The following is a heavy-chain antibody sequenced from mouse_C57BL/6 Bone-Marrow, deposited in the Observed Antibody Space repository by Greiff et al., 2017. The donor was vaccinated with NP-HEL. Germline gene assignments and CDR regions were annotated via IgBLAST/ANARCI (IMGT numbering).Heavy chain of an antibody. D-gene: IGHD2-4*01. V-gene: IGHV10-3*01. J-gene: IGHJ4*01. CDR1: GFTFNTYA. Sequence: EVQLVESGGGLVQPKGSLQLSCAASGFTFNTYAMPWVRQAPGTGLEWVARIRSKSSNYAPYYADSVKDRFTISRDESQSMLYLQMNNLKTEDTAMYYCVRDYDYEDAMDYWGQGTSVTVSS. CDR3: VRDYDYEDAMDY. CDR2: IRSKSSNYAP.